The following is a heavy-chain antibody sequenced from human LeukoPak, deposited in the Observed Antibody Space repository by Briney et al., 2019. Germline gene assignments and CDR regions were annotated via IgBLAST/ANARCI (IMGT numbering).Heavy chain of an antibody. CDR1: GFTFSSYA. V-gene: IGHV3-23*01. CDR2: ISGSGGST. J-gene: IGHJ4*02. CDR3: ARGIDYYDSSGYYSYFDY. D-gene: IGHD3-22*01. Sequence: PGGSLRLSCAASGFTFSSYAMSWVRQAPGKGLEWVSAISGSGGSTYYADSVKGRFTISRDNSKNTLYLQMNSLRAEDTAVYYCARGIDYYDSSGYYSYFDYWGQGTLVTVSS.